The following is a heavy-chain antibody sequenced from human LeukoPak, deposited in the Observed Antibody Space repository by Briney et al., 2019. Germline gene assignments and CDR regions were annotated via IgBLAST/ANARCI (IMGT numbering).Heavy chain of an antibody. D-gene: IGHD6-25*01. CDR2: ISSSGSTI. J-gene: IGHJ4*02. CDR1: SFTFSRFG. Sequence: GGSLRLSCAASSFTFSRFGMNWVRQAPGKGLEWVSYISSSGSTIYYADSVKGRFTISRDTAKNSLHLHMNTLRAEDTAVYYCARDPGYWSVYYFDYWGQGTLVTVSS. V-gene: IGHV3-48*03. CDR3: ARDPGYWSVYYFDY.